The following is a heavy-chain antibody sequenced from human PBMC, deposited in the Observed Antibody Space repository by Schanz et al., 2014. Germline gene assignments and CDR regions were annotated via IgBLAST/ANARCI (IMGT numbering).Heavy chain of an antibody. CDR2: INPNSGAA. J-gene: IGHJ6*02. CDR1: GYTFTGHH. D-gene: IGHD3-10*01. Sequence: QVQLVQSGAEVKKPGASVKVSCKASGYTFTGHHMHWVRQAPGQGLEWMGRINPNSGAANYAQKFQGRVTMTRDTSISTAYMELSRLKSDDTAVYYCARALFGSGHGDVWGQGTTVTVSS. V-gene: IGHV1-2*06. CDR3: ARALFGSGHGDV.